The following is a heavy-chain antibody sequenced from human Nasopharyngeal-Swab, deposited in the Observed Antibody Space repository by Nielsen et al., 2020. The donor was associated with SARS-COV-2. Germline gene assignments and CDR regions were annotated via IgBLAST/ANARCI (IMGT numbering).Heavy chain of an antibody. J-gene: IGHJ6*02. Sequence: RQAPGKGLEWIGYIYYSGSTNYNPSLKSRVTISVDTSKNQFSLKLSSVNAADTAVYYCARDRVTGFLGQVYYYYGMDVWGQGTTVTVSS. CDR2: IYYSGST. D-gene: IGHD3-3*01. V-gene: IGHV4-59*01. CDR3: ARDRVTGFLGQVYYYYGMDV.